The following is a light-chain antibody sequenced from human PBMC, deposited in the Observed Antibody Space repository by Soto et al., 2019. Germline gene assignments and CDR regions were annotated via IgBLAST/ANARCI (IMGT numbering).Light chain of an antibody. J-gene: IGKJ4*01. CDR3: QQGKSFPLT. CDR1: QDINSW. V-gene: IGKV1-12*01. Sequence: DIQMTQFPSSVSASVGDRVTITCRASQDINSWLGWYQQKPGLAPKLLIYTASSLQGGVPSRFSGSRSGTDFTLTISSLPPEDLATYYCQQGKSFPLTFGGGTKVDIK. CDR2: TAS.